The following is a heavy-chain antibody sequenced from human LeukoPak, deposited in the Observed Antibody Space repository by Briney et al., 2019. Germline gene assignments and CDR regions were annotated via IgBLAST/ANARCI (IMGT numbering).Heavy chain of an antibody. CDR1: GGSFSGYY. J-gene: IGHJ4*02. Sequence: KSSETLSLTCGVFGGSFSGYYWSWIRQPPGKGLEWIGEINHSGSTNYNPSLKSRVPISVDTSKNQFSLNVTSVPAADTAVYYCAREAVQVPAAPLDYWGQGTLVTVSS. V-gene: IGHV4-34*01. CDR2: INHSGST. D-gene: IGHD2-2*01. CDR3: AREAVQVPAAPLDY.